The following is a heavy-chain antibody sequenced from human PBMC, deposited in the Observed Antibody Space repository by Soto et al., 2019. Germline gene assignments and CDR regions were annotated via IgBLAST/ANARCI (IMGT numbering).Heavy chain of an antibody. J-gene: IGHJ6*02. Sequence: NPSETLSLTCTVSGGSISSGGYYWSWIRQHPGKGLEWIGYIYYSGSTYYNPSLKSRVTISVDTSKNQFSLKLSSVTAADTAVYYCARDRGGYIYVWGQGTTVTVSS. CDR3: ARDRGGYIYV. CDR1: GGSISSGGYY. V-gene: IGHV4-31*03. CDR2: IYYSGST. D-gene: IGHD5-12*01.